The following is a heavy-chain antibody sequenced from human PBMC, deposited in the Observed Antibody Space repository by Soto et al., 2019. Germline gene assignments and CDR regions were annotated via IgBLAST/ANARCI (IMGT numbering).Heavy chain of an antibody. D-gene: IGHD4-17*01. CDR1: GGSISSYY. CDR3: ARDVYYGGFSLGY. J-gene: IGHJ4*01. Sequence: PSETLSLTCTVSGGSISSYYWSWIRQPPGKGLEWIGYIYHSGSTNYNPSLESRVTMSADASRNQFSLELSSMTAADTAVYYCARDVYYGGFSLGYWGHGILVTVSS. CDR2: IYHSGST. V-gene: IGHV4-59*12.